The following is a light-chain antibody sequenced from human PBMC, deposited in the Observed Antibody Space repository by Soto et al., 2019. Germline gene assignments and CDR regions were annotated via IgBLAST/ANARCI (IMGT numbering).Light chain of an antibody. CDR2: GAS. J-gene: IGKJ1*01. CDR1: QSVSSSY. CDR3: QPYGSSPET. Sequence: EVLLSQSPRTLSLSPGERATLSCRASQSVSSSYLAWYQQKPGQAPRLLIYGASSRATGIPDRFSGSGSGTDFTLTISRLEPEDFAVYYCQPYGSSPETFGQGTKVDIK. V-gene: IGKV3-20*01.